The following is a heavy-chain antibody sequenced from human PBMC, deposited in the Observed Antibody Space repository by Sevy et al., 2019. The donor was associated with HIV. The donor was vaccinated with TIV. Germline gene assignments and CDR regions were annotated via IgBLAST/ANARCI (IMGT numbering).Heavy chain of an antibody. CDR1: GFTFSNYF. CDR3: ARGDYYGSLYYFDY. J-gene: IGHJ4*02. CDR2: ISSGSSYI. D-gene: IGHD3-10*01. V-gene: IGHV3-21*01. Sequence: GGSLRLSCAASGFTFSNYFINWVRQAPGKGLEWVSSISSGSSYIFYADSVKGRFTISRDNAKNSLYLHMNSLRAQDTVVYYCARGDYYGSLYYFDYWGPGTLVTVSS.